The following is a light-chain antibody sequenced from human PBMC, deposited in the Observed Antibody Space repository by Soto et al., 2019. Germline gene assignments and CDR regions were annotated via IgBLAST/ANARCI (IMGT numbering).Light chain of an antibody. CDR3: QQYGSSPLT. V-gene: IGKV3D-20*01. CDR1: QSVRSSY. Sequence: EIVLTQSPATLSLSPGERATLSCGASQSVRSSYLAWYQQKPGLAPRLLIYDASSRATGIPDRFSGSGSGTDFTLTISRLEPEDFAVYYCQQYGSSPLTFGGGTKVEMK. CDR2: DAS. J-gene: IGKJ4*01.